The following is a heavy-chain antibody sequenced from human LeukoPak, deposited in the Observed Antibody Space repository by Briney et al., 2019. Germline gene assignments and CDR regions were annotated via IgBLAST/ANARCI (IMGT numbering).Heavy chain of an antibody. J-gene: IGHJ4*02. D-gene: IGHD3-9*01. CDR2: INSVSSHI. CDR1: GFSLTSSA. CDR3: TRDPTYYLRYGYFDF. Sequence: PGGSLRLSCAASGFSLTSSAMNWVRQAPGKGLEWVSSINSVSSHIYYANSVRGRFTISRDNAKNSLYLQMSSLTAEDTAVYYCTRDPTYYLRYGYFDFWGQGVLVTVSS. V-gene: IGHV3-21*01.